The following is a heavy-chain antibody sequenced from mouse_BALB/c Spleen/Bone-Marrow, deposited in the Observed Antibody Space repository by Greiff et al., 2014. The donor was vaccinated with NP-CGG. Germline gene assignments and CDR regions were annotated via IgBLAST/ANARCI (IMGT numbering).Heavy chain of an antibody. V-gene: IGHV1-87*01. J-gene: IGHJ2*01. Sequence: QVQLQQSGAELARPGASVKLSCKASGYTFTSYWMQWVKQRPGQGLEWIGAIYPGDGDTRYTQKFKGKATLTGDKSSSTAYMQLSSLASEDSAVYYCARGFPFDYWGQGATLTVSS. CDR2: IYPGDGDT. CDR1: GYTFTSYW. CDR3: ARGFPFDY.